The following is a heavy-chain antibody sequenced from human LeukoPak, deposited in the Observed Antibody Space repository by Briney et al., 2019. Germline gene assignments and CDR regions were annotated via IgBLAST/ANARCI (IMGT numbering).Heavy chain of an antibody. V-gene: IGHV3-21*01. Sequence: PGGSLRLSCAASGFTFSSYSMNWVRQAPGKGLEWVSSISSSSYIYYADSVKGRFTISRDNAKNSLYLQMNSLRAEDTAVYYCARGIYSSSGIDYWGQGTLVTVSS. D-gene: IGHD6-13*01. J-gene: IGHJ4*02. CDR1: GFTFSSYS. CDR2: ISSSSYI. CDR3: ARGIYSSSGIDY.